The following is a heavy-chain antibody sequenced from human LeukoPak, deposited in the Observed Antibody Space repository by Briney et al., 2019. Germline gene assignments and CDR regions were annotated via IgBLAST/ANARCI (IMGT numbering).Heavy chain of an antibody. V-gene: IGHV1-18*01. CDR3: AREERGYSGDY. CDR1: GYTFNTYG. J-gene: IGHJ4*02. CDR2: ISAYNGNT. D-gene: IGHD5-18*01. Sequence: ASVKVSSKASGYTFNTYGISWVRQAPGQGLEWLGWISAYNGNTNYAQKLQGRVTMTTDTSTSTAYMELRSLKSDDTAVYYCAREERGYSGDYWGQGTLVTVSS.